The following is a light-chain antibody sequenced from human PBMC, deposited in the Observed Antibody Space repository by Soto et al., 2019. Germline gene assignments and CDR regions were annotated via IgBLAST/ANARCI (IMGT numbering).Light chain of an antibody. J-gene: IGKJ4*01. CDR3: QQRSNWPLT. CDR2: DAS. V-gene: IGKV3-11*01. CDR1: QSVSSY. Sequence: EIVLTQSPATLSLSPGERATLSCRASQSVSSYLAWYQQKPGQAPRLLIYDASNRATGIPARFSGSGSGTDFTLTISCLEPEDFAVYYCQQRSNWPLTFRGGTKVEIK.